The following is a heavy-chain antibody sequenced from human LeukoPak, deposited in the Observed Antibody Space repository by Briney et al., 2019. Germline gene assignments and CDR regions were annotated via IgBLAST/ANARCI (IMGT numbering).Heavy chain of an antibody. V-gene: IGHV1-46*01. CDR1: GYTFTSYY. J-gene: IGHJ4*02. CDR3: VSQWSSGY. Sequence: ASVKVSCKASGYTFTSYYMHWVRQAPGQGLEWMGIINPSGGSTSCAQKFQGRVTMTRGTSTSTVYMELSSLRSEDTAVYYCVSQWSSGYWGQGTLVTVSS. D-gene: IGHD2-15*01. CDR2: INPSGGST.